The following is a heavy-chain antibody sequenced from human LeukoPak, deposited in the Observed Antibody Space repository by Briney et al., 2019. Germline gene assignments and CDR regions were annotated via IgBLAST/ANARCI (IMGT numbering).Heavy chain of an antibody. Sequence: PGGSLRLSCAASGFIFSSYSMNWVRQAPGKGLEWVSFISYDGRNKYYADSVKGRFTISRDNSKNTLDLQMNSLRAEDTAVYYCAKDLVRGVVIAGRAHYYYYGMDVWGQGTTVTVSS. CDR2: ISYDGRNK. CDR1: GFIFSSYS. D-gene: IGHD3-10*01. V-gene: IGHV3-30*18. CDR3: AKDLVRGVVIAGRAHYYYYGMDV. J-gene: IGHJ6*02.